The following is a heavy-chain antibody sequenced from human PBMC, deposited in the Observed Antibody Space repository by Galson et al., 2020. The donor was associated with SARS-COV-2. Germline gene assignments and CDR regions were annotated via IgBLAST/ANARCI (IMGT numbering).Heavy chain of an antibody. CDR2: ISSYLGQT. CDR3: ARDIYYGSGVFDY. D-gene: IGHD3-10*01. J-gene: IGHJ4*01. Sequence: ASLKVSCKASGYTFTSYAINWVRQAPGQGLEWMGWISSYLGQTNSAQKFQDRVTMTTDTSTRTAFLEVRSLRSDDTAVYYCARDIYYGSGVFDYWGQGTLVTV. V-gene: IGHV1-18*04. CDR1: GYTFTSYA.